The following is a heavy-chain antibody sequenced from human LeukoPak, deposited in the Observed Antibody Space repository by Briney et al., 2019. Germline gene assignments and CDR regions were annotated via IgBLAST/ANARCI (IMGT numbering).Heavy chain of an antibody. V-gene: IGHV4-59*10. J-gene: IGHJ4*02. Sequence: SETLSLTCAVYGGSFSRYYWSWIRQPAGKGLEWIGRIYSSGSTDYNPSLKSRVTMSVDTSKNQFSLNLTSVTAADSAVYYCARARGRLLLIDYWGQGTLVTVSS. CDR1: GGSFSRYY. CDR3: ARARGRLLLIDY. D-gene: IGHD2-15*01. CDR2: IYSSGST.